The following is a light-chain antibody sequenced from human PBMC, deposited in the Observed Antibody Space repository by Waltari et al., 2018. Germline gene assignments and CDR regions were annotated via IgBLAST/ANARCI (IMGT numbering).Light chain of an antibody. CDR2: IVS. V-gene: IGLV2-8*01. J-gene: IGLJ3*02. CDR1: SSDVGGYDY. Sequence: QSALTQPPSASGSPGQSVTISCPGTSSDVGGYDYVSWYQHHPGKAPKLIFYIVSQRPPGVPDRFSGSRSGNTASLTVSGLQAEDEADYYCGSYGVTNIEFWVFGGGTKLTVL. CDR3: GSYGVTNIEFWV.